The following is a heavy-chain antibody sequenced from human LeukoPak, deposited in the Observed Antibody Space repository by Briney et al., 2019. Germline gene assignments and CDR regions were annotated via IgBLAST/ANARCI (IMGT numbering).Heavy chain of an antibody. CDR3: ARDRRGVVVVAATHDY. CDR2: ISNNGGTI. V-gene: IGHV3-11*04. Sequence: GGSLRLSCAASGFTLGDYYMSWIRQAPGKGLEWVSYISNNGGTIYYADSVTGRFTISRDNAKNSLYLQMNSLRAEDTAVYYCARDRRGVVVVAATHDYWGQGTLVTVSS. J-gene: IGHJ4*02. D-gene: IGHD2-15*01. CDR1: GFTLGDYY.